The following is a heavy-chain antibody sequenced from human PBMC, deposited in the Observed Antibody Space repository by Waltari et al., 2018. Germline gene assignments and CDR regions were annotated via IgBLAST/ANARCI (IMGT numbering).Heavy chain of an antibody. CDR3: AKDKGSWTYYFDY. CDR2: ISWDGSST. D-gene: IGHD6-13*01. CDR1: GFTFDDYA. J-gene: IGHJ4*02. Sequence: EVQLVESGGVVVKPGGSLRLSCAASGFTFDDYAMHWVRQAPGKGLEWVSFISWDGSSTYYADSVKGRFTISRDNSKNSLYLQMNSLRDEDTALYYCAKDKGSWTYYFDYWGQGTLVTVSS. V-gene: IGHV3-43D*04.